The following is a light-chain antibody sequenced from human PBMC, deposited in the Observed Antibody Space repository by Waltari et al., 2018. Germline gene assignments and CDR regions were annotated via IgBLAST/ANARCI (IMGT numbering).Light chain of an antibody. CDR2: VNSDGTH. CDR3: QTGGHGTWV. V-gene: IGLV4-69*01. Sequence: QLVLTQSPSASASLGASIKLTCTLSSGHSSNIIAWLQQQPERGPRYLMKVNSDGTHSKGDAIPGPFAGSSSGAERYLTISSLQSEDEADYYCQTGGHGTWVFGGGTKVTVL. CDR1: SGHSSNI. J-gene: IGLJ3*02.